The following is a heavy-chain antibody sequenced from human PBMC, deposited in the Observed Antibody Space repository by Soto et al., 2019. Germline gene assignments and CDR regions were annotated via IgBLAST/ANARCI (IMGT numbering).Heavy chain of an antibody. CDR1: GYTFTSYY. Sequence: QVQLVQSGAEVKKPGASVKVSCKASGYTFTSYYMHWVRQAPGQGLEWMGIINPSGGSTSYAQKFQGRVTMTRDTSTSTVYMELSSLRSEDTAVYYCARVALGIAAAGRCQDAFDIWGQGTMVTVSS. CDR3: ARVALGIAAAGRCQDAFDI. D-gene: IGHD6-13*01. V-gene: IGHV1-46*03. J-gene: IGHJ3*02. CDR2: INPSGGST.